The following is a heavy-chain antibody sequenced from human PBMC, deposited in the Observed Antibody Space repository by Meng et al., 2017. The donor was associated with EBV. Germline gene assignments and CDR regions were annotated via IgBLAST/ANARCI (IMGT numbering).Heavy chain of an antibody. CDR3: ARGRWLQPGSYFDY. V-gene: IGHV4-34*01. CDR2: INHSGST. CDR1: GGSFSGYY. J-gene: IGHJ4*02. Sequence: VQLKQWGAALLEPSETLSLTCAVYGGSFSGYYWSWIRQPPGKGLEWIGEINHSGSTNYNPSLKSRVTISVDTSKNQFSLKLSSVTAADTAVYYCARGRWLQPGSYFDYWGQGTLVTVSS. D-gene: IGHD5-24*01.